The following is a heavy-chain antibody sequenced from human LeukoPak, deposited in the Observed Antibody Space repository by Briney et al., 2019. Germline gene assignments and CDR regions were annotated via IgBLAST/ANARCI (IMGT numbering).Heavy chain of an antibody. D-gene: IGHD5-12*01. Sequence: SETLSLTCAVYGGSFSGYYWSWIRQPPGKGLEWIGEINHSGSTNYNPSLKSRVTISVDTSKNQFSLKLSSVTAADTAVYYCAREEGYIVATIGAYYFDYWGQGTLVTVSS. J-gene: IGHJ4*02. V-gene: IGHV4-34*01. CDR2: INHSGST. CDR1: GGSFSGYY. CDR3: AREEGYIVATIGAYYFDY.